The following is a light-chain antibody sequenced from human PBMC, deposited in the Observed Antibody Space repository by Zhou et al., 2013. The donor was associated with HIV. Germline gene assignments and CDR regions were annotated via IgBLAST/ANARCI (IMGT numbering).Light chain of an antibody. CDR1: QSVGSY. CDR2: DAS. Sequence: EIVLTQSPATLSLSPGERATLSCRASQSVGSYLAWYQQKPGQAPRLLIYDASDRATGGPARFSGSGSGTEFTLTISSIQSEDFAVYYCQQYHNWPPVLTFGGGTEVEIK. V-gene: IGKV3-11*01. J-gene: IGKJ4*01. CDR3: QQYHNWPPVLT.